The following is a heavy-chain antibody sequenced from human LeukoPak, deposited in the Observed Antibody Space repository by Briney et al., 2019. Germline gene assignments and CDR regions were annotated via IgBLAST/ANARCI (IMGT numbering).Heavy chain of an antibody. D-gene: IGHD1-26*01. V-gene: IGHV3-11*01. CDR3: ARAGIVGASTESPFDY. CDR1: GFTFSDYY. Sequence: GGSLRLSCAASGFTFSDYYMAWIRQAPGKGLEWISYFSSSGGTRKSADSVKGRLTISRDNAENSLYLQLNSLRPEDTAVYYCARAGIVGASTESPFDYWGQGTVVTVSS. CDR2: FSSSGGTR. J-gene: IGHJ4*02.